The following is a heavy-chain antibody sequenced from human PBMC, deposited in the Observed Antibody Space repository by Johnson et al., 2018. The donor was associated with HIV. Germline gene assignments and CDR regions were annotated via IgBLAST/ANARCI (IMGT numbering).Heavy chain of an antibody. V-gene: IGHV3-7*01. D-gene: IGHD5-24*01. CDR1: GFTFSSYW. CDR3: ARDGPWLQSQRDAFDF. CDR2: IKQDGSEK. J-gene: IGHJ3*01. Sequence: VQLMESGGGLVQPGGSLRLSCAVSGFTFSSYWMSWVRQAPGKGLEWVANIKQDGSEKYYVDSVKGLFTISRDNAKNSLYLQMNSLRVEDTAVYYCARDGPWLQSQRDAFDFWGQGTMVTVSS.